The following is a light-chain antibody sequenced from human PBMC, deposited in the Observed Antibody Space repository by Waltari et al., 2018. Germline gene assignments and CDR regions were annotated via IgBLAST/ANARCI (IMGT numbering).Light chain of an antibody. J-gene: IGKJ4*01. V-gene: IGKV1-5*03. CDR2: QAS. CDR1: GTVKNG. CDR3: HQYNNNLT. Sequence: TCLESGTVKNGLAWYQQSPGKGPRLLISQASLVQNGVPSRFSACGSGTEFTLTITSLQPDDVAVYYCHQYNNNLTFGGGTKVEIK.